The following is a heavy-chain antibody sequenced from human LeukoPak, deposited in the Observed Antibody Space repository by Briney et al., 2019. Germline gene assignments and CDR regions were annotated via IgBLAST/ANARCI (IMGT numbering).Heavy chain of an antibody. CDR3: AKDYFDPPFDY. D-gene: IGHD3-9*01. Sequence: GRSLRLSCAASGFTFSSYAMHWVRQAPGKGLEWVAVISYDGSNKYYADSVKGRFTISRDNSKNTLYLQMNSLRAEDTAVYYCAKDYFDPPFDYWGQGTLVTVSS. V-gene: IGHV3-30-3*01. CDR2: ISYDGSNK. J-gene: IGHJ4*02. CDR1: GFTFSSYA.